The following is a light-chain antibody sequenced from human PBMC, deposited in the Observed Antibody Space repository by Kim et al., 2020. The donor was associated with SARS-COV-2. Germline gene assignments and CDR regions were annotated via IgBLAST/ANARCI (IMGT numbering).Light chain of an antibody. V-gene: IGLV1-47*01. J-gene: IGLJ1*01. Sequence: GERAPVTCSGSSSNSGNNHENWYQQFPGTAPKLLIYRNNLRPSGIPDRFSGSKSGTSASLAISGLRSEDEADYYCAAWDDSLSAEVFGTGTKVTVL. CDR2: RNN. CDR1: SSNSGNNH. CDR3: AAWDDSLSAEV.